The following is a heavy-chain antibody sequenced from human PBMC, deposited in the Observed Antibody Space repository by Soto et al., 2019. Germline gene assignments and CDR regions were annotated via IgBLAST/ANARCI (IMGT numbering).Heavy chain of an antibody. CDR1: GGTFSSYA. CDR2: IIPIFGTA. D-gene: IGHD1-26*01. V-gene: IGHV1-69*13. J-gene: IGHJ6*02. CDR3: ARWGGSRLAYQYYYYGMDV. Sequence: SVKVSCKASGGTFSSYAISWVRQAPGQGLEWMGGIIPIFGTANYAQKFQGRVTITADESTSTAYMELSSLRSEDTAVYYCARWGGSRLAYQYYYYGMDVWGQGTTVTVSS.